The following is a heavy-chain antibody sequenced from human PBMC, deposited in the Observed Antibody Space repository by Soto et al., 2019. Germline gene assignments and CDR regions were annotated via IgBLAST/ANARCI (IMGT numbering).Heavy chain of an antibody. Sequence: SETLSLTCTVSGGYISSYYWSWIRQPPGKGLEWIGYIYYTGSTNYNPPLKSRVTISVDMSKNQFYLTLSSVTTADTAVYYCARVPGLAPDYWGQGTLVTVSS. D-gene: IGHD3-9*01. CDR3: ARVPGLAPDY. V-gene: IGHV4-59*01. J-gene: IGHJ4*02. CDR2: IYYTGST. CDR1: GGYISSYY.